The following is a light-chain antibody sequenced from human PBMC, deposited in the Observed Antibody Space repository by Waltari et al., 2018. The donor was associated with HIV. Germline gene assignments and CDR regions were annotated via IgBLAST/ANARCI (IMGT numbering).Light chain of an antibody. CDR1: ALPKQY. CDR2: KDS. Sequence: SYELTQPPSVSVSPGQTARITCSGDALPKQYAYWYQQKAGQAPVLVIYKDSERPSGIPERFSGSSSGTTVTLTISGVQGEDEADYYCESADSSLWVFGGGTKLTVL. CDR3: ESADSSLWV. V-gene: IGLV3-25*03. J-gene: IGLJ3*02.